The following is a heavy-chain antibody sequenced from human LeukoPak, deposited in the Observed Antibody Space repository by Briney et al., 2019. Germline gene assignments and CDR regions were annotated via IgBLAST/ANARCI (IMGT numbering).Heavy chain of an antibody. V-gene: IGHV3-30*18. CDR3: AKGMVYGYYDFWSGSPDAFDI. Sequence: PGGSLRLSCAASGFTFSSYDMDWVRQAPGKGLEWVAVISYDGGNKYYADSVKGRFTISRDNSKNTLYLQMNSLRAEDTAVYYCAKGMVYGYYDFWSGSPDAFDIWGQGTMVTVSS. J-gene: IGHJ3*02. CDR2: ISYDGGNK. CDR1: GFTFSSYD. D-gene: IGHD3-3*01.